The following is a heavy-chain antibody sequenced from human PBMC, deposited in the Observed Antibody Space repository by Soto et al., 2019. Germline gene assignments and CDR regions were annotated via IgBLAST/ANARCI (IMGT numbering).Heavy chain of an antibody. D-gene: IGHD2-21*02. Sequence: EVQLVQSGAEVKKPGESLKISCKGSGYSFTSYWIGWVRQMPGKGLEWMGIIYPGDSDTRYSPSFQGQVTISADKSISTAYLQSSSLKASDTAMYYCARGGAYCGGDCYTGAFDIWGQGTMVTVSS. CDR2: IYPGDSDT. CDR3: ARGGAYCGGDCYTGAFDI. V-gene: IGHV5-51*03. CDR1: GYSFTSYW. J-gene: IGHJ3*02.